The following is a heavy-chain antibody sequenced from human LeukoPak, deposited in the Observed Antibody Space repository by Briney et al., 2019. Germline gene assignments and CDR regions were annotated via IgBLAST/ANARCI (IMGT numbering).Heavy chain of an antibody. J-gene: IGHJ6*02. CDR2: IYHSGSP. D-gene: IGHD2-15*01. Sequence: PSETLSLTCTVSGGSISSGGYYWSWIRQPPGKGLEWIGNIYHSGSPYYNPSLRSRVTISVDTSRNQFSLKLSSVTAADTAVYYCARVGYCSGGSCPDHYYYYGMDVWGQGTTVTVSS. CDR1: GGSISSGGYY. V-gene: IGHV4-39*07. CDR3: ARVGYCSGGSCPDHYYYYGMDV.